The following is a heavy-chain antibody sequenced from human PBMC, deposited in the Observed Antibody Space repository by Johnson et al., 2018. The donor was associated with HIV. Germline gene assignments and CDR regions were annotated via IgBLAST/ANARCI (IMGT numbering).Heavy chain of an antibody. CDR3: AKDFLVARPSEHDAFDV. Sequence: VESGGGLVQPGGSLRLSCATSGFSVSSNYMSWVRQAPGKGLEWVSVMSSGDNTHYADSVKGRFTISRDNTENTLNLQMISLRVEDTAVYYCAKDFLVARPSEHDAFDVWGQGTMVTVSS. CDR2: MSSGDNT. J-gene: IGHJ3*01. V-gene: IGHV3-66*02. D-gene: IGHD5-12*01. CDR1: GFSVSSNY.